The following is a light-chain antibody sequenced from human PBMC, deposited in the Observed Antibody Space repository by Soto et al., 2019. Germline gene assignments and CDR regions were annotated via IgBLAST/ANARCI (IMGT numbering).Light chain of an antibody. J-gene: IGLJ2*01. CDR1: TSNIGNNF. CDR3: NSYTTSSTLVV. Sequence: QSVLTQPPSVSAAPGEKVTISCSGRTSNIGNNFVSWYRQLPGTAPQLLIHDNNKRPSGIPDRFSGSKSGNTASLTISGLQAEDEADYYCNSYTTSSTLVVFGGGTKLTVL. V-gene: IGLV1-51*01. CDR2: DNN.